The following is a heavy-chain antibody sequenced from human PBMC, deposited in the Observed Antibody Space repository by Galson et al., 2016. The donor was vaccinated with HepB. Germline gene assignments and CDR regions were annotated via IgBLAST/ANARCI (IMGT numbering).Heavy chain of an antibody. CDR3: AREPGRIQLYLHSFGMDV. Sequence: SLRLSCAASGFSFSSYGMHWVRQAPGKGLEWVSVISYDGNKQYFAASVKGRFTISRDNSQNTLYREMNTLRAEDTAVYYCAREPGRIQLYLHSFGMDVWGQGTTVTVSS. J-gene: IGHJ6*02. D-gene: IGHD1-1*01. V-gene: IGHV3-30*03. CDR1: GFSFSSYG. CDR2: ISYDGNKQ.